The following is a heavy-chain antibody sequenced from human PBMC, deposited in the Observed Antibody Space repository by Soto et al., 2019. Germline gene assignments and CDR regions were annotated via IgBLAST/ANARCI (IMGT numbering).Heavy chain of an antibody. Sequence: QLQLQESGPGLVKPSETLSLTCSVSGGSISSVSYYWGWIRQPPGKGLEWIGSIYYSGSAYYSSSLQRRATMSVDTSKTQLALGLRSVTAADTAVYSCARLHCNSPNCVPLDPWGQGTLVTVSS. CDR2: IYYSGSA. J-gene: IGHJ5*02. V-gene: IGHV4-39*01. CDR3: ARLHCNSPNCVPLDP. CDR1: GGSISSVSYY. D-gene: IGHD2-2*01.